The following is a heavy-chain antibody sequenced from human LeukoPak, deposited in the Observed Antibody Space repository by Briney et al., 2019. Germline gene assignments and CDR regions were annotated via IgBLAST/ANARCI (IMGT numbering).Heavy chain of an antibody. CDR2: IWYDGSNK. V-gene: IGHV3-33*01. D-gene: IGHD6-13*01. CDR3: ARDHHLYSSSWYGGYYFDY. Sequence: GGSLRLSCAASGFTFSSYGMHWVRQAPGKGLEGVAVIWYDGSNKYYADSVKGRFTISRDNSKNTLYLQMNSLRAEDTAVYYCARDHHLYSSSWYGGYYFDYWGQGTLVTVSS. J-gene: IGHJ4*02. CDR1: GFTFSSYG.